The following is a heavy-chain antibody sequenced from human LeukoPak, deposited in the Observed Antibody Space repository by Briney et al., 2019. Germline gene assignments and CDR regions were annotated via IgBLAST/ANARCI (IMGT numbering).Heavy chain of an antibody. CDR2: ISGSGRST. Sequence: GGSLRLSCAASGFPFGSYAMSWVRQAPGKGLEWVSAISGSGRSTYYADSVKGRFTISRDNSRNTLYLQMNSLRAEDTAVYYCAKRAGYNSNYFVSWGQGTLVTVSS. D-gene: IGHD5-24*01. J-gene: IGHJ4*02. CDR3: AKRAGYNSNYFVS. V-gene: IGHV3-23*01. CDR1: GFPFGSYA.